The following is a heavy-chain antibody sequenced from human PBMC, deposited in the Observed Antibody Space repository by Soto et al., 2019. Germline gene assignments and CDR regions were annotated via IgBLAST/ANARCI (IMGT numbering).Heavy chain of an antibody. J-gene: IGHJ4*02. CDR1: GFTFRSYA. CDR3: AKGDILTGSKEGWDY. Sequence: EVQLLESGGGLVQPGGSLRLSCAASGFTFRSYAMSWVRQAPGRGLECVSSIDGSGAGAYYADSVKGRFTISRDNSKNTLDLQMNSLRAEETAVYYCAKGDILTGSKEGWDYWGQGTPVTTSS. CDR2: IDGSGAGA. D-gene: IGHD3-9*01. V-gene: IGHV3-23*01.